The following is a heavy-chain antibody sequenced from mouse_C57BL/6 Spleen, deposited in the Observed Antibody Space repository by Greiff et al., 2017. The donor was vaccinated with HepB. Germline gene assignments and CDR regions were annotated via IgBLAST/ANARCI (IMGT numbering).Heavy chain of an antibody. CDR3: APLLWLRRRYFDV. Sequence: QVHVKQPGTELVKPGASVKLSCKASGYTFTSYWMHWVKQRPGQGLEWIGNINPSNGGTNYNEKFKRKATLTVDKSSSTAYMQLSSLTSEDSAVYYCAPLLWLRRRYFDVWGTGTTVTVSS. J-gene: IGHJ1*03. CDR1: GYTFTSYW. D-gene: IGHD2-2*01. V-gene: IGHV1-53*01. CDR2: INPSNGGT.